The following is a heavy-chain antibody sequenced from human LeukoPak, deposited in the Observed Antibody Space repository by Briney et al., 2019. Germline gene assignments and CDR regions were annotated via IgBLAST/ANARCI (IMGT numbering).Heavy chain of an antibody. V-gene: IGHV1-2*02. D-gene: IGHD6-6*01. CDR2: INPNSGGT. J-gene: IGHJ6*03. Sequence: ASVKVSCKASGYTFTGYYMHWVRQAPGQGLEWMGWINPNSGGTNYAQKFQGRVTMTRDTSISTAYMELSRLRSDDTAVYYCARDPLYSSSLDLGYYYYMDVWGKGTTVTVSS. CDR1: GYTFTGYY. CDR3: ARDPLYSSSLDLGYYYYMDV.